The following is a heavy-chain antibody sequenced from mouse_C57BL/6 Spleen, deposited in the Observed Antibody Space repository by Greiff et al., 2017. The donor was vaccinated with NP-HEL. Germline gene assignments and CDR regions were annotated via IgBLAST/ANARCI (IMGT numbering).Heavy chain of an antibody. CDR1: GYTFTSYW. CDR2: IYPSDSET. J-gene: IGHJ4*01. Sequence: QVQLQQPGAELVRPGSSVKLSCKASGYTFTSYWMDWVKQRPGQGLAWIGNIYPSDSETHYNQKFKDKATLTVDKSSSTAYMQLSSLTSEDSAVYYCAFYYGSSYYAMDYWGQGTSVTVSS. D-gene: IGHD1-1*01. CDR3: AFYYGSSYYAMDY. V-gene: IGHV1-61*01.